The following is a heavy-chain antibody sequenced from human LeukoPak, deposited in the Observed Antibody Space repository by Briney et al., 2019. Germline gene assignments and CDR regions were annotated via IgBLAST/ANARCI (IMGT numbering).Heavy chain of an antibody. CDR3: ASLGAFDY. D-gene: IGHD1-26*01. J-gene: IGHJ4*02. CDR2: INHSGST. Sequence: SETLSLTCAVYGGSFSGYYWSWIRQPPGKGLEWIGEINHSGSTNYNPSLKSRVTISVDTSKNQFSLKLSSVTAADTAVYYCASLGAFDYWGQGTLVTVSS. V-gene: IGHV4-34*01. CDR1: GGSFSGYY.